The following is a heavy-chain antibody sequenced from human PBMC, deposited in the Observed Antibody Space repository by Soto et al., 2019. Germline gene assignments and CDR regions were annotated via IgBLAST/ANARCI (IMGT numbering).Heavy chain of an antibody. CDR1: GFTFSSSA. J-gene: IGHJ4*02. D-gene: IGHD3-22*01. CDR2: ISGSGGTT. V-gene: IGHV3-23*01. Sequence: ELQLLESGGGLVQPGGSLRLSCAASGFTFSSSAMSWVRQAPGKGLEWVSVISGSGGTTYYANSVKGRFTISRDNSKNTLYLQMNSLRAEDTAVYYCAKHPYDTSGTYYFDYWGQGTLITVSS. CDR3: AKHPYDTSGTYYFDY.